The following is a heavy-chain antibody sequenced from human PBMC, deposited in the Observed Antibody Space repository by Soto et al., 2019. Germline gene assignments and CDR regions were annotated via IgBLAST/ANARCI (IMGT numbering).Heavy chain of an antibody. CDR1: DGSISNYF. CDR3: ARGGQDFWSGPFDY. Sequence: WETLSLTCTVSDGSISNYFCNWIRQPAGKGMEWIGRIDNSGNTNYNPSLKSRITLSADTSRNQFSLRLNSVTAADTAVYYCARGGQDFWSGPFDYWGQGVLVTVSS. J-gene: IGHJ4*02. D-gene: IGHD3-3*01. CDR2: IDNSGNT. V-gene: IGHV4-4*07.